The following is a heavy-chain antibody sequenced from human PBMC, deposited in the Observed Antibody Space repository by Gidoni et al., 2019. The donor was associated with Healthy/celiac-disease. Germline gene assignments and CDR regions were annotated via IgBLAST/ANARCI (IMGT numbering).Heavy chain of an antibody. J-gene: IGHJ4*02. V-gene: IGHV1-69*01. CDR2: IIPIFGTA. Sequence: QVQLVQSGAEVKKPGSSVKLSCKASGGPFSSYAISWVRQAPGQGLEGMGGIIPIFGTANYEQKFQGRVTITADESTSTDYMELSRMRSEDTAVYYCERDHPAIVGEGPFDYWGQGTLVTVSS. D-gene: IGHD1-26*01. CDR1: GGPFSSYA. CDR3: ERDHPAIVGEGPFDY.